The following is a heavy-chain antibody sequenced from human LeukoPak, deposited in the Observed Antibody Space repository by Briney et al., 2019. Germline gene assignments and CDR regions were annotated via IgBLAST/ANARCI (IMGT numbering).Heavy chain of an antibody. J-gene: IGHJ4*02. CDR2: IIPIFGTA. Sequence: ASVKVSCKASGGTFCSYAISWVRQAPGQGLEWMGGIIPIFGTANYAQKFQGRVTITADESTSTAYMELSSLRSEYTAAYYCARANVVPAGDFDYWGQGTLVTVSS. CDR1: GGTFCSYA. V-gene: IGHV1-69*13. D-gene: IGHD2-2*01. CDR3: ARANVVPAGDFDY.